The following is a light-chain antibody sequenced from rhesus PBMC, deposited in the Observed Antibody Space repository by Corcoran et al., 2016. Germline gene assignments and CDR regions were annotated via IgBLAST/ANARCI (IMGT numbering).Light chain of an antibody. CDR3: YQHSSGYS. J-gene: IGKJ2*01. CDR2: GAS. V-gene: IGKV3-10*01. CDR1: QSVSSY. Sequence: QVILTQSPATLSLSPGERATLSCRASQSVSSYLAWYQQKPGQATRPLIDGASSRATGIPDRYSGSGSGTDFPLTISILEPEDVGVYHCYQHSSGYSFGQGTKVEIK.